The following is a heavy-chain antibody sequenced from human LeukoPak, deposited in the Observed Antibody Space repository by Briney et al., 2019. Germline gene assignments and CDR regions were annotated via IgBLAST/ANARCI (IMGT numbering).Heavy chain of an antibody. CDR2: IYYSGST. CDR1: GGSISNYY. D-gene: IGHD3-22*01. Sequence: SETLSLTCTVSGGSISNYYWSWIRQPPGKGLEWIGYIYYSGSTNYNPSLKSRVTISVDTSKNQFSLKLSSVTAADTAVYYCARDSSGYYSFWGQGTLVTVSS. J-gene: IGHJ4*02. V-gene: IGHV4-59*01. CDR3: ARDSSGYYSF.